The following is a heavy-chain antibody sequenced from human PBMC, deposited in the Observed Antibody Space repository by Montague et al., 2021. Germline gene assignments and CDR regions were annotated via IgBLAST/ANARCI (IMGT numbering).Heavy chain of an antibody. CDR1: GFPFSSYA. V-gene: IGHV3-30-3*01. J-gene: IGHJ1*01. Sequence: SERLSCAASGFPFSSYAMHWVRQAPGKGLEWVAVISYDGSNKYYADSVKGRFTISRDNSKNTLYLQMNSLRAEDTAVYYCARSLTSGLLAEYFQHWGQGTLVTVSS. D-gene: IGHD6-19*01. CDR3: ARSLTSGLLAEYFQH. CDR2: ISYDGSNK.